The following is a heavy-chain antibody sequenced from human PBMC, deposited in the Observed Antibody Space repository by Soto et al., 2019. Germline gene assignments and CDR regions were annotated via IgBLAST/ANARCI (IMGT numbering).Heavy chain of an antibody. CDR1: GGSMSSSSYY. V-gene: IGHV4-39*01. CDR3: ARRQDHYGSGEEYNWFDP. D-gene: IGHD3-10*01. Sequence: SETLSLTCTVSGGSMSSSSYYWGWIRQPPGKGLEWIGSIYYSGSTYYNPSLKSRVTISVDTSKNQFSLKLSSVTAADTAVYYCARRQDHYGSGEEYNWFDPWGQGTLVTVSS. J-gene: IGHJ5*02. CDR2: IYYSGST.